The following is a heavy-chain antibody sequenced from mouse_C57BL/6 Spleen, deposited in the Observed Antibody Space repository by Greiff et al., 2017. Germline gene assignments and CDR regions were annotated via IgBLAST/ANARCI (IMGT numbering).Heavy chain of an antibody. CDR1: GYSFTGYF. Sequence: VQLQQSGPELVKPGDSVKISCKASGYSFTGYFMNWVMQSHGKSLEWIGRINPYNGDTFYNQKFKGKATLTVDKSSSTATMGRRSLTSEDSAVYYCARGYGSSSYFDYWGQGTTLTVSS. CDR3: ARGYGSSSYFDY. D-gene: IGHD1-1*01. J-gene: IGHJ2*01. V-gene: IGHV1-20*01. CDR2: INPYNGDT.